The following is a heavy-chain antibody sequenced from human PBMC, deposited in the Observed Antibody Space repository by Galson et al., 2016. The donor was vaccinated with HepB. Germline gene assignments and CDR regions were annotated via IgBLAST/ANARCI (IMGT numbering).Heavy chain of an antibody. J-gene: IGHJ4*02. CDR2: ISPNGNDI. Sequence: SLRLSCAASGFTFSTYAMHWVRQAPGKGLDWVAVISPNGNDIYYGDSVKGRFTISKDSSKNTLYLQMNSLRDDDTAVYYCVKGKENWGALDFWGQGTLVTVSS. V-gene: IGHV3-30*03. CDR3: VKGKENWGALDF. D-gene: IGHD7-27*01. CDR1: GFTFSTYA.